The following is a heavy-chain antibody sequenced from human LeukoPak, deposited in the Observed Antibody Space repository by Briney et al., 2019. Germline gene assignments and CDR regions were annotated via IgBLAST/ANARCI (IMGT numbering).Heavy chain of an antibody. J-gene: IGHJ4*02. V-gene: IGHV3-7*01. Sequence: GGSLRLSCAASGFTFSSYWMSWVRQAPGKGLEWVANIKQDGSEKYYVDSVKGRFTISRDNAKNSLYLQMNSLRAEDTAVCYCARDPSGAYPEYFDYWGQGTLVTVSS. CDR1: GFTFSSYW. CDR3: ARDPSGAYPEYFDY. D-gene: IGHD3-10*01. CDR2: IKQDGSEK.